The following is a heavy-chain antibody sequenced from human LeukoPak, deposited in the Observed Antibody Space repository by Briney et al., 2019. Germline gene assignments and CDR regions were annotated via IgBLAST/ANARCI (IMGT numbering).Heavy chain of an antibody. CDR3: AHASSSPPLNWFDP. Sequence: TLSLTCTVSGGSISSGDYYWSWIRQPPGKALEWLALIYWDDDKRYSPSLKSRLTITKDTSKNQVVLTMTNMDPVDTATYYCAHASSSPPLNWFDPWGQGTLVTVSS. J-gene: IGHJ5*02. V-gene: IGHV2-5*08. CDR2: IYWDDDK. CDR1: GGSISSGDYY. D-gene: IGHD6-6*01.